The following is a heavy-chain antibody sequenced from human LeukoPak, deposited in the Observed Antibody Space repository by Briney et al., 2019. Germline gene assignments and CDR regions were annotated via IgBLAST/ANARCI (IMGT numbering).Heavy chain of an antibody. V-gene: IGHV3-30*03. J-gene: IGHJ6*03. CDR2: ISPDGSGK. CDR1: GFTFSMYG. D-gene: IGHD3-16*01. Sequence: GGSLRLSCVISGFTFSMYGMHWVRQAPGKGLEWVAVISPDGSGKNYVDSVEGRFTISRDNSKNTLYVQMNSLRAEDTAVYFCARGYDSNLDYYYYMDVWGKGTTVTVSS. CDR3: ARGYDSNLDYYYYMDV.